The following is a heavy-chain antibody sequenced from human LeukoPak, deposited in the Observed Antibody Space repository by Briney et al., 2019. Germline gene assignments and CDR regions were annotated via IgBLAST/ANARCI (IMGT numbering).Heavy chain of an antibody. V-gene: IGHV3-21*01. CDR2: ISSRGYM. J-gene: IGHJ6*02. CDR1: GFTLNTYN. Sequence: GGSLRLSCVASGFTLNTYNMNWVRQAPGKGLEWVSCISSRGYMFYADSVKGRFTISRDNAKNSLYLHMNSLRAEDTAVYYCARGTEYPYGVDLYFYYYGMDVWGQGTTVTVSS. D-gene: IGHD2-21*01. CDR3: ARGTEYPYGVDLYFYYYGMDV.